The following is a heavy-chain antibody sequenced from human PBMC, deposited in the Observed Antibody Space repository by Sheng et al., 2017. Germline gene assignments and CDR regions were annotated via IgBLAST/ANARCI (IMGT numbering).Heavy chain of an antibody. Sequence: EVQLVESGGGLVQPGGSPRLSCAGSGFVFNTYWMTWVRQAPGKGLEWVANINQDGTEKKYVDSVKGRFTISRDNVRKSVHLQMDNLRIEDTAVYFCARGARPDDFWGQGTLVSVSS. CDR1: GFVFNTYW. J-gene: IGHJ4*02. CDR2: INQDGTEK. V-gene: IGHV3-7*01. D-gene: IGHD6-6*01. CDR3: ARGARPDDF.